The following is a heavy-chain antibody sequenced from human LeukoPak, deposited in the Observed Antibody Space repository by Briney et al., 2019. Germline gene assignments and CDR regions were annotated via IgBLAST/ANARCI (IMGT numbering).Heavy chain of an antibody. D-gene: IGHD6-13*01. CDR3: ARVIRGIAAAGQFYYYYYMDV. CDR2: VDSSGNT. V-gene: IGHV4-4*07. CDR1: VVSMNGYY. J-gene: IGHJ6*03. Sequence: PSETLSLTCSVSVVSMNGYYWSWLRQSAGNRLEWIGHVDSSGNTNYNPSLESRVTMSVDTSKNQFSLKLSSVTAADTAVYYCARVIRGIAAAGQFYYYYYMDVWGKGTTVTVSS.